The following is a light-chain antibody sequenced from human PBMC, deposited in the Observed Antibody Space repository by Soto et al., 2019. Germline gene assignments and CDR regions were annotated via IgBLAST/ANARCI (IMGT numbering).Light chain of an antibody. CDR3: QQYNNWPRSPYT. CDR2: GAS. J-gene: IGKJ2*01. CDR1: QSVSSN. V-gene: IGKV3-15*01. Sequence: EIVMTQSPATLSVSPGERATLSCRASQSVSSNLAWYQQKPGQAPRLLIYGASTSATGIPARFSGSGSGTEFTLTISSLQSEDFAVYYCQQYNNWPRSPYTFGQVTKLEIK.